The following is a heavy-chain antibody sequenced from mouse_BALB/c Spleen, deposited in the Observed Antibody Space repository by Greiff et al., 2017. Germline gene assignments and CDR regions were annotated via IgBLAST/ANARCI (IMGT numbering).Heavy chain of an antibody. CDR1: GYSITSGYY. V-gene: IGHV3-6*02. J-gene: IGHJ2*01. Sequence: ESGPGLVKPSQSLSLTCSVTGYSITSGYYWNWIRQFPGNKLEWMGYISYDGSNNYNPSLKNRISITRDTSKNQFFLKLNSVTTEDTATYYCARGYGKTGFDYWGQGTTLTVSS. CDR2: ISYDGSN. D-gene: IGHD2-1*01. CDR3: ARGYGKTGFDY.